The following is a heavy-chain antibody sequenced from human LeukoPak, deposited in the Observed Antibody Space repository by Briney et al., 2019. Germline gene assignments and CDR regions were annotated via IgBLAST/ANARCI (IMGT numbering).Heavy chain of an antibody. V-gene: IGHV1-24*01. D-gene: IGHD7-27*01. J-gene: IGHJ4*02. Sequence: ASVKVSCKVSGYTLTELSIHWVRQAPGKELEWMGGFDPEDGETIYAQKFQGRVTMTEDTSTDTAYMELSSLRSEDTAVYYCATDELGKFDYWGQGTLVTVSS. CDR3: ATDELGKFDY. CDR2: FDPEDGET. CDR1: GYTLTELS.